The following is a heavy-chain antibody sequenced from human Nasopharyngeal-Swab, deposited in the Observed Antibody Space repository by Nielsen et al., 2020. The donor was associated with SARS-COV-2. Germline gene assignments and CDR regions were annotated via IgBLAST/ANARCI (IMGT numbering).Heavy chain of an antibody. CDR2: IYYSGST. D-gene: IGHD2-2*01. J-gene: IGHJ6*02. Sequence: SETLSLTCTVSGGSISSYYWSWIRQPPGKGLEWIGYIYYSGSTNYNPSLKSRVTISVDTSKNQFSLKLSSVTAADTAVYYCARVYSTPAHYYYGMDVWGQGTTVTVSS. V-gene: IGHV4-59*01. CDR3: ARVYSTPAHYYYGMDV. CDR1: GGSISSYY.